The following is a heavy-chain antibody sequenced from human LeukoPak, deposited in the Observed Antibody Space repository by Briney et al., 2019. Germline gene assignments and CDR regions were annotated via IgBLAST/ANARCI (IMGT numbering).Heavy chain of an antibody. Sequence: PGGSLRLSCAASGFTFSSYSMNWVRQAPGKGLEWVANIKQDGSEKYYVHSVKGRFTVSRDNAKNSLYLQMNSLRAEDTAVYYCARAMDVWGQGTTVTVSS. CDR1: GFTFSSYS. CDR2: IKQDGSEK. CDR3: ARAMDV. J-gene: IGHJ6*02. V-gene: IGHV3-7*01.